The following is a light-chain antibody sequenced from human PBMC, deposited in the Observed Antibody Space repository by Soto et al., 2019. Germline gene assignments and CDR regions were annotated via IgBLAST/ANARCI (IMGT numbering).Light chain of an antibody. Sequence: QSVLTQPPSASGTPGQRVTISCSGSSSNMGSNYVYWYQQLPGMAPKLLIYSNNQRPSGVPDRFSGSKSGTSASLAISGLRSEDEADYYCTSWDDSLSGRVFGGGTQLTVL. CDR1: SSNMGSNY. CDR3: TSWDDSLSGRV. J-gene: IGLJ3*02. V-gene: IGLV1-47*02. CDR2: SNN.